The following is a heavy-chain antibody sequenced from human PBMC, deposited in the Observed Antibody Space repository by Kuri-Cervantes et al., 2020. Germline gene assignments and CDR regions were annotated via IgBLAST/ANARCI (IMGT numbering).Heavy chain of an antibody. CDR2: IDPKSGGT. V-gene: IGHV1-2*02. J-gene: IGHJ5*02. Sequence: ASVKVSCKTSGYTFTGYYLHWVRQAPGQGLQWMGWIDPKSGGTNYAQSFEGRVTMTRDTSISTAYMELSSLRSEDTAVYYCARVPPGPWGQGTLVTVSS. CDR3: ARVPPGP. CDR1: GYTFTGYY.